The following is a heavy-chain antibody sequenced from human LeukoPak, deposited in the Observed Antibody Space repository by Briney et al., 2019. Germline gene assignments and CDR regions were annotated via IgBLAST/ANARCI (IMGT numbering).Heavy chain of an antibody. CDR1: GGSISSYY. J-gene: IGHJ5*02. V-gene: IGHV4-4*07. Sequence: SETLSLTCTFSGGSISSYYWSWIRQPAGKGLEWIGRIHTSGSTTYNPSLKSRVTMSVDTSKSQFSLNLMSVTAADTAVYYCTRDTGTTGEVKFDPWGQGTLVTVSS. CDR2: IHTSGST. CDR3: TRDTGTTGEVKFDP. D-gene: IGHD4-17*01.